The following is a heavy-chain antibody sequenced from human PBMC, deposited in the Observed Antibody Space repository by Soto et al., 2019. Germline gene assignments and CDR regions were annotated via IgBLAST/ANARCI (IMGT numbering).Heavy chain of an antibody. V-gene: IGHV4-34*01. CDR1: GGSSRAYH. CDR2: FSYSGSL. J-gene: IGHJ2*01. CDR3: AGGPRYWSFAL. Sequence: GELQQWGTGLLNPSETLSLNCSVYGGSSRAYHWSWIRQSPGEGLEWIGEFSYSGSLNYNPSLNGRVAVALDASTNHFALTMTSVTAAEAAVYFCAGGPRYWSFALWGRGTLVTVS. D-gene: IGHD1-20*01.